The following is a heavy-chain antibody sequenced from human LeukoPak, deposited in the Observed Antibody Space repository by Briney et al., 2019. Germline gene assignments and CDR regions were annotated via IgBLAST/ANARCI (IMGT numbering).Heavy chain of an antibody. J-gene: IGHJ6*03. CDR2: ISSNGGST. CDR3: ARTVNYYYYMDV. Sequence: PGGSLRLSCAASGFTFSSCAMHWVRQAPGKGLEYVSAISSNGGSTYYANSVKGRFTISRDNSKNTLYLQMGSLRAEDMAVYYCARTVNYYYYMDVWGKGTTVTVSS. D-gene: IGHD3-22*01. V-gene: IGHV3-64*01. CDR1: GFTFSSCA.